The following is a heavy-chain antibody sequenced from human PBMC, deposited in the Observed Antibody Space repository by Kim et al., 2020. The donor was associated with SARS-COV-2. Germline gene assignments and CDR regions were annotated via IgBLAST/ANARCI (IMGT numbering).Heavy chain of an antibody. D-gene: IGHD4-17*01. V-gene: IGHV4-39*01. J-gene: IGHJ4*02. Sequence: SETLSLTCTVSGGSISSSSYYWGWIRQPPGKGLEWIGSIYYSGSTYYNPSLKSRVTISVDTSKNQFSLKLSSVTAADTAVYYCARQRWRREAGDFDYWGQGTLVTVSS. CDR3: ARQRWRREAGDFDY. CDR1: GGSISSSSYY. CDR2: IYYSGST.